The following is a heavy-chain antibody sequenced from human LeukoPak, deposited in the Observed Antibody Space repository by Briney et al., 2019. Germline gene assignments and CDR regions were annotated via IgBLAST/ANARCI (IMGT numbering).Heavy chain of an antibody. CDR1: GFTFSNWW. CDR3: ARGGSLVDTAMGFDP. CDR2: IKEDGTEK. D-gene: IGHD5-18*01. V-gene: IGHV3-7*01. J-gene: IGHJ5*02. Sequence: GGSLRLSCVVSGFTFSNWWMSWVRQAPGKGLEYVANIKEDGTEKNYMDSAKGRFTISRDNAKNSLYLQMNSLRAEDTAVYYCARGGSLVDTAMGFDPWGQGTLVTVSS.